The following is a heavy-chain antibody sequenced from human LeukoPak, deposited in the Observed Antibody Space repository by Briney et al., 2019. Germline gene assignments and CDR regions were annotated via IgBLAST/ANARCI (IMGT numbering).Heavy chain of an antibody. Sequence: SETLSLTCTVSGGSISSSSYYWGWIRQPPGKGLEWIGSIYHSGRTFYNPSLKSRVTISVDTSKNQFSLKLTSVTAADTAVYYCARQLYSSGSYYAPMDVWGKGTTVTISS. CDR3: ARQLYSSGSYYAPMDV. D-gene: IGHD3-10*01. CDR1: GGSISSSSYY. V-gene: IGHV4-39*01. J-gene: IGHJ6*03. CDR2: IYHSGRT.